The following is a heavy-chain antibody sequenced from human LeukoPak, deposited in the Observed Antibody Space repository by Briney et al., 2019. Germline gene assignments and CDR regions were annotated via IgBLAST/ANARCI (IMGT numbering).Heavy chain of an antibody. CDR2: VNAESTDI. D-gene: IGHD6-13*01. J-gene: IGHJ4*02. CDR3: ANDTFEPLVIDF. V-gene: IGHV3-21*05. CDR1: GFSFRRYA. Sequence: GGSLRLACAASGFSFRRYAMNWVRQAPGKGLEWVAYVNAESTDILYADSGRGRFTISRDNAKNSLYLQMNSLRAEDRGVYYCANDTFEPLVIDFWGQGTLVTVSS.